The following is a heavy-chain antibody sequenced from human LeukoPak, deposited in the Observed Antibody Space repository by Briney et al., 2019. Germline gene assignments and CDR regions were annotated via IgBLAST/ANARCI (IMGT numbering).Heavy chain of an antibody. V-gene: IGHV1-2*02. CDR1: GYTLTGYY. CDR3: ARDREGYYDILTGYYGVGAFDI. J-gene: IGHJ3*02. D-gene: IGHD3-9*01. CDR2: INPNSGGT. Sequence: ASVKVSCKASGYTLTGYYMHWVRRAPGQGLEWMGWINPNSGGTNYAQKFQGRVTMTRDTSISTAYMELSRLRSDDTAVYYCARDREGYYDILTGYYGVGAFDIWGQGTMVTVSS.